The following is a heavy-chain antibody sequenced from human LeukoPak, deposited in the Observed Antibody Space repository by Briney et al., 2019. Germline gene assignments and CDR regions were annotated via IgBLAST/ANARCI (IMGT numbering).Heavy chain of an antibody. CDR3: ARDYPGSSRYYYMDV. Sequence: SETLSLTCTVSGGSISSGDYYWSWIRQPPGKGLEWIGYIYYSGSTYYNPSLKSRVTISVDTSKNQFSLKLSSVTAADTAVYYCARDYPGSSRYYYMDVWGKGTTVTVSS. CDR2: IYYSGST. D-gene: IGHD6-6*01. V-gene: IGHV4-30-4*02. CDR1: GGSISSGDYY. J-gene: IGHJ6*03.